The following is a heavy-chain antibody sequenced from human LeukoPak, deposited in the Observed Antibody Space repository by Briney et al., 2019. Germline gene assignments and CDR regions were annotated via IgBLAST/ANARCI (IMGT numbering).Heavy chain of an antibody. CDR2: ISGSGGST. V-gene: IGHV3-23*01. CDR1: GFTFNSYA. J-gene: IGHJ3*02. Sequence: GGSLRLSCAASGFTFNSYAMSWVRQAPGKGLEWVSAISGSGGSTYYADSVKGRFTISRDNSKNTLYLQMNSLRAEDTAVYYCAKDGSVLLWFGESDDFDIWGQGKMVTVSS. CDR3: AKDGSVLLWFGESDDFDI. D-gene: IGHD3-10*01.